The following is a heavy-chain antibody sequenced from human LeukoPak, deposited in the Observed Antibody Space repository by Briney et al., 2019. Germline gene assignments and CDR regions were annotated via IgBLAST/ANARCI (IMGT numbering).Heavy chain of an antibody. Sequence: GGSLRLSCAASGFTFSSYAMSWIRQAPGKGLECISGFSGSGGSTYYADSVKGRFTISRDNSKNTLYLQMNSLRAEDTAVYYCAKGINYYDSSGYPIAYFDLWGRGTLVTVSS. D-gene: IGHD3-22*01. J-gene: IGHJ2*01. CDR3: AKGINYYDSSGYPIAYFDL. CDR2: FSGSGGST. CDR1: GFTFSSYA. V-gene: IGHV3-23*01.